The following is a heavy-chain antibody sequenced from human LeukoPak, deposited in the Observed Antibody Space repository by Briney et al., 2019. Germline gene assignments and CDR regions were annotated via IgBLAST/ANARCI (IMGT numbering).Heavy chain of an antibody. Sequence: PGGSLRLSCAASGFTFSSYAMSWVRQAPGKGLEWVSAISGSGGSTYYADSVKGRFTISRDNSKNTLYLQMNSLRAEDTAVYYCAKTKSITMIVVVITYYFDYWGQGTLVTVSS. CDR1: GFTFSSYA. J-gene: IGHJ4*02. CDR3: AKTKSITMIVVVITYYFDY. D-gene: IGHD3-22*01. V-gene: IGHV3-23*01. CDR2: ISGSGGST.